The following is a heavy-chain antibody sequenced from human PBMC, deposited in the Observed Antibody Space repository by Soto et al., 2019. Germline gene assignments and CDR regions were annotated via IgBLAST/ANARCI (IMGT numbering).Heavy chain of an antibody. CDR1: GYTFTNFG. D-gene: IGHD3-16*01. CDR3: ARWGTPIDY. Sequence: QVQLVQSGAEVKKPGASVKVSCKASGYTFTNFGISWVRQAPGQGLEWMGWISAYNGNTNYAQKFQGRVTMTTATSTSTAYMEVRSLRFDDTAVFYCARWGTPIDYWGQGTLVTVSS. V-gene: IGHV1-18*01. CDR2: ISAYNGNT. J-gene: IGHJ4*02.